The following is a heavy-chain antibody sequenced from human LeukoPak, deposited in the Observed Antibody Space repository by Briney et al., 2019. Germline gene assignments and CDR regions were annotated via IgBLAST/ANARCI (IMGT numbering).Heavy chain of an antibody. CDR1: GGSISSSSYY. CDR3: ARHDYVATKAFDY. J-gene: IGHJ4*02. D-gene: IGHD5-12*01. Sequence: SETLSLTCTVSGGSISSSSYYWGWIRQPPVKGLEWIGSIYYSGSTYYNPSLKSRVTISVDTSKNQFSLKLSSVTAADTAVYYCARHDYVATKAFDYWGQGTLITVSS. CDR2: IYYSGST. V-gene: IGHV4-39*01.